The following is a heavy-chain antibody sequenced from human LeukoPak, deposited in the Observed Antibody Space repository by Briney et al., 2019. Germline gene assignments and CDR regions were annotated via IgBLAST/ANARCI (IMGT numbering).Heavy chain of an antibody. Sequence: ASVKVSCKTSGYTFSSSGISWVRQAPGQGLEWMGWINTNTGSPTYAQGLTGQFVFSLDTSVSTAFLQISSLKAEDTALYYCVRGIDTTGYFNYWGQGTLVTVSS. D-gene: IGHD3-22*01. CDR2: INTNTGSP. J-gene: IGHJ4*02. CDR3: VRGIDTTGYFNY. CDR1: GYTFSSSG. V-gene: IGHV7-4-1*02.